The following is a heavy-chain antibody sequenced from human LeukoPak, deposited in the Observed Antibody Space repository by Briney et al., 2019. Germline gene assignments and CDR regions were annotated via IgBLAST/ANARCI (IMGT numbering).Heavy chain of an antibody. CDR1: GFTFSSYW. J-gene: IGHJ3*02. CDR2: IKQDGSEK. V-gene: IGHV3-7*01. CDR3: ATVNKIPPDAFDI. Sequence: GGSLRLSCAASGFTFSSYWMSWVRQAPGKGLEWVANIKQDGSEKYYVDSVKGRFTISRDNAKNSLYLQMNSLRAEDTAVYYCATVNKIPPDAFDIWGQGTMVTVSS. D-gene: IGHD1/OR15-1a*01.